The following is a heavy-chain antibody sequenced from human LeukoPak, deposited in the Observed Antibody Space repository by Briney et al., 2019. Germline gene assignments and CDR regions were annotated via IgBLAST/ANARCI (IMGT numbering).Heavy chain of an antibody. J-gene: IGHJ4*02. V-gene: IGHV1-8*01. D-gene: IGHD3-16*02. CDR2: RNPNSGNT. CDR1: GYTFTSYD. Sequence: ASVKVSCKASGYTFTSYDINLVRQATGQGLEWMGWRNPNSGNTGYAQKFQGRVTMTRNSAISTAYMALSSLRYEDRAVYYCARGGIMITFGGVIANDCWGQGTLVTVSS. CDR3: ARGGIMITFGGVIANDC.